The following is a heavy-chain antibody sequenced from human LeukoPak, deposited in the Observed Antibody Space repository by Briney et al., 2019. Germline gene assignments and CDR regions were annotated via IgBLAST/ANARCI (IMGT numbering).Heavy chain of an antibody. V-gene: IGHV4-59*04. J-gene: IGHJ5*02. CDR3: ADFYASGSYYNGWFDP. CDR1: GGSISNYY. CDR2: IYYSGSA. D-gene: IGHD3-10*01. Sequence: SETLSLTCTVSGGSISNYYWSWIRQPPGKGLEWMGSIYYSGSAYYNPSLKSRVTISIDTSKNQFSLKVISVTAADTAVYFCADFYASGSYYNGWFDPWGQGTLVTVSS.